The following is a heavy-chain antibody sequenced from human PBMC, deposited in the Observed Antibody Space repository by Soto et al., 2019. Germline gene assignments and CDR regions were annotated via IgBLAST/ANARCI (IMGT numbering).Heavy chain of an antibody. Sequence: QVQLHESGPGLVKPSETLSLTCTVSGGSISSYYWSWIRQPPGKGLEWIGYSYYSGSTNYNPSLKSRVTISVDTSKNQFSLKLSSVTAADTAVYYCARPHGGSSGWDNWFDPWGQGTLVTVSS. CDR3: ARPHGGSSGWDNWFDP. J-gene: IGHJ5*02. V-gene: IGHV4-59*01. CDR2: SYYSGST. D-gene: IGHD6-25*01. CDR1: GGSISSYY.